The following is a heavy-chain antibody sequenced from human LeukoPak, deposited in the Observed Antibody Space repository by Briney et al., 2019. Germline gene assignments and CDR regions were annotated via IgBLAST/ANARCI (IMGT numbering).Heavy chain of an antibody. CDR3: ARASYYDSSGYY. J-gene: IGHJ4*02. Sequence: SETLSLTCAVYGGSFSGYYWSWIRQPPGKGLEWIGYIYYSGSTNYNPSLKSRVTISVDTSKNQFSLKLSSVTAADTAVYYCARASYYDSSGYYWGQGTLVTVSS. CDR1: GGSFSGYY. V-gene: IGHV4-59*01. CDR2: IYYSGST. D-gene: IGHD3-22*01.